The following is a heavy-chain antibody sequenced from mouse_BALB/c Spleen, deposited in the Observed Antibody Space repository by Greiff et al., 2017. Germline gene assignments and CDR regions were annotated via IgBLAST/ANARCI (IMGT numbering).Heavy chain of an antibody. CDR3: ARRLTSAMDY. V-gene: IGHV1S127*01. CDR2: IDPSDSET. CDR1: GYSFTSYW. J-gene: IGHJ4*01. Sequence: QVQLQQSGPQLVRPGASVKISCKASGYSFTSYWMHWVKQRPGQGLEWIGMIDPSDSETRLNQKFKDKATLTVDKSSSTAYMQLSSPTSEDSAVYYCARRLTSAMDYWGQGTSVTVSS. D-gene: IGHD1-1*01.